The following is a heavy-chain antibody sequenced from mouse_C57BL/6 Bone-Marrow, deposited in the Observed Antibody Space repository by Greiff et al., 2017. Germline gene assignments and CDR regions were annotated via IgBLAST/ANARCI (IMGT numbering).Heavy chain of an antibody. CDR3: ARDKDYAMDY. J-gene: IGHJ4*01. V-gene: IGHV5-16*01. Sequence: EVQVVESEGGLVQPGSSMKLSCTASGFTFSDYYMAWVRQVPEKGLEWVANINYDGSSTYYLDSLKSRFIISRDNAKNILYLQMSSLKSEDTATYYCARDKDYAMDYWGQGTSVTVSS. CDR1: GFTFSDYY. CDR2: INYDGSST.